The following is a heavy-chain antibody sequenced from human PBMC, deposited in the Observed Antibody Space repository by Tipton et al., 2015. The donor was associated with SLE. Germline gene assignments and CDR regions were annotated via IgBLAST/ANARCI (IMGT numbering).Heavy chain of an antibody. V-gene: IGHV4-59*01. CDR1: GGSINYYY. Sequence: TLSLTCTVSGGSINYYYWNWIRQPPGKGLEWIGYVFYNGNTNYNASLKSRVTMSVDTSKSQFSLQLRSVTAADTAVYYCARGGHCTSESCYVDYYYMVVWGEGTTVAVPS. D-gene: IGHD2-2*01. CDR2: VFYNGNT. J-gene: IGHJ6*03. CDR3: ARGGHCTSESCYVDYYYMVV.